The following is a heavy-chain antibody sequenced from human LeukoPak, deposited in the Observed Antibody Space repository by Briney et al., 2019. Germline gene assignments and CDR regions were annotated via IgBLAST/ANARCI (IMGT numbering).Heavy chain of an antibody. CDR2: IYYSGST. D-gene: IGHD3-10*01. J-gene: IGHJ5*02. CDR1: GGSISSGDYY. V-gene: IGHV4-30-4*08. CDR3: ARAPTGNWFDT. Sequence: PSETLSLTCTVSGGSISSGDYYWRWIRQPPGKGLEWIGYIYYSGSTYYNPSLKSRVTISVDTSKNQFSLKLSSVTAADTAVYYCARAPTGNWFDTWGQGTLVTVSS.